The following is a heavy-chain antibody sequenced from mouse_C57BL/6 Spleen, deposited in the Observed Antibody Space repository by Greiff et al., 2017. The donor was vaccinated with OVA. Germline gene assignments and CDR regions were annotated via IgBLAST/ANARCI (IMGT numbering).Heavy chain of an antibody. CDR2: IHPNSGST. D-gene: IGHD1-1*01. CDR1: GYTFTSYW. J-gene: IGHJ4*01. Sequence: VQLQQPGAELVKPGASVKLSCKASGYTFTSYWMHWVKQRPGQGLGWIGMIHPNSGSTNYNEKFKSKATLTVDKSSSTAYMQLSSLTSEDSAVYYCARTGLYYYGSSPFYAMDYWGQGTSVTVSS. CDR3: ARTGLYYYGSSPFYAMDY. V-gene: IGHV1-64*01.